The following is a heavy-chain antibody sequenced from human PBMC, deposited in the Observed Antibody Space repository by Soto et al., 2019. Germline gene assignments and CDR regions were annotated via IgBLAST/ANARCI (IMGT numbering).Heavy chain of an antibody. CDR3: ARAWYYYGSGTYFDY. D-gene: IGHD3-10*01. V-gene: IGHV4-4*02. CDR1: GASIPHNHR. J-gene: IGHJ4*02. Sequence: PSETLSLNAAVPGASIPHNHRWSRVRQPPGKGLEWIGEIYHSGSTNYNPSLKSRVTISVDKSKNQFSLKLSSVTAADTAVYYCARAWYYYGSGTYFDYWVQGTLVT. CDR2: IYHSGST.